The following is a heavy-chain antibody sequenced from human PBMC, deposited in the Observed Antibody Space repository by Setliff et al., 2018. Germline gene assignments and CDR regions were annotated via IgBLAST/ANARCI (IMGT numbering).Heavy chain of an antibody. D-gene: IGHD1-1*01. CDR2: IFYDGNT. Sequence: SETLFLTCVVSGYYIRSGYYWGWIRQHPGKGLEWIRSIFYDGNTFYNPSLKSRVTMSVDTSKNQFSLKLSSVTFADTAVYYCATLRTSTHFDYWGQGTLVTVSS. J-gene: IGHJ4*02. CDR3: ATLRTSTHFDY. CDR1: GYYIRSGYY. V-gene: IGHV4-38-2*01.